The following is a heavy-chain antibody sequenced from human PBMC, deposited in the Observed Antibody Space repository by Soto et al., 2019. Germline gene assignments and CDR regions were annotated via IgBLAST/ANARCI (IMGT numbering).Heavy chain of an antibody. CDR2: ISAGGGST. J-gene: IGHJ3*02. CDR3: AHPRGYGVFDAYDI. CDR1: GFTFSTCA. V-gene: IGHV3-23*01. D-gene: IGHD4-17*01. Sequence: GGSLRLSCAASGFTFSTCAMSWVRQAPGKGLEWASAISAGGGSTYYADSVKGRFTISRDNSINTLYLQMNSLRTEDTAVYYCAHPRGYGVFDAYDIWGQGAMVTV.